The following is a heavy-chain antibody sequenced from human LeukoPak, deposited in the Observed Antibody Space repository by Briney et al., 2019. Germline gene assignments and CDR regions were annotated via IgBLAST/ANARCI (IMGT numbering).Heavy chain of an antibody. V-gene: IGHV3-48*01. CDR1: GFTFSRYN. J-gene: IGHJ3*02. D-gene: IGHD3-10*01. Sequence: PGGSLRLSCAASGFTFSRYNMHWVRQAPGKGLEWVSYISGTSSTIYYADSVKGRFTISRDNARKSLYLQMTSLRADDTAVYYCVRAPYELGRFGDHTAPDAFDIWGQGTMVTVSS. CDR3: VRAPYELGRFGDHTAPDAFDI. CDR2: ISGTSSTI.